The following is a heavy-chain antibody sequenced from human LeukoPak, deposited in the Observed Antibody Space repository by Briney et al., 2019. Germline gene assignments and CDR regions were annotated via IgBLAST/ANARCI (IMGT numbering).Heavy chain of an antibody. Sequence: GGSLRLSCAASGFTFSDYYMSWIRQAPGKGLEWHPYISRSGSTIYYADSVKGRFTISRNNAKNSLYLQMNSLRAEDTAVYYCARVVAFYGPKQEITLPYWYFDLWGRGTLVTVSS. CDR3: ARVVAFYGPKQEITLPYWYFDL. J-gene: IGHJ2*01. D-gene: IGHD3-16*01. CDR2: ISRSGSTI. V-gene: IGHV3-11*01. CDR1: GFTFSDYY.